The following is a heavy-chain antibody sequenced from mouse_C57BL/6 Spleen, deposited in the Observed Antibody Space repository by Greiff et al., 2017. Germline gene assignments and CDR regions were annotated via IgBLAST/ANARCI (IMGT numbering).Heavy chain of an antibody. J-gene: IGHJ1*03. CDR3: ARQLAFDV. Sequence: VQLQQSGPELVKPGASVKISCKASGYTFTDYYMNWVKQSHGKSLEWIGDINPNNGGTSYNQKFKGKATLTVDKSSSTAYMELRSLTSEDSAVYYCARQLAFDVWGTGTTVTVSS. V-gene: IGHV1-26*01. CDR1: GYTFTDYY. D-gene: IGHD4-1*02. CDR2: INPNNGGT.